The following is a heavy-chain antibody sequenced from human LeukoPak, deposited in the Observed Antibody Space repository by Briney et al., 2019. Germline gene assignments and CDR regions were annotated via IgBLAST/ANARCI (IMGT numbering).Heavy chain of an antibody. V-gene: IGHV4-59*01. Sequence: SETLPLTCTVSGGSISSYYWSWIRQPPGKGLEWIGYIYYSGSTNYNPSLKSRVTISVDTSKNQFSLKLSSVTAADTAVYYCARGPDILTGYYFYFDYWGQGTLVTVSS. D-gene: IGHD3-9*01. CDR1: GGSISSYY. CDR2: IYYSGST. J-gene: IGHJ4*02. CDR3: ARGPDILTGYYFYFDY.